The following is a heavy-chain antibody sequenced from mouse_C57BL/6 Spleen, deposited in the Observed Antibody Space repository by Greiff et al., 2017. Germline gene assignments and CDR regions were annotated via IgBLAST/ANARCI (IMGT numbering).Heavy chain of an antibody. CDR1: GFNIKDYY. D-gene: IGHD1-1*01. CDR3: TKAGSRGYAMDY. CDR2: IDPEDGDT. V-gene: IGHV14-1*01. Sequence: SGAELVRPGASVKLSCTASGFNIKDYYMHWVKQRPEQGLEWIGRIDPEDGDTEYAPKFQGKATMTADTSSNTAYLQLSSLTSEDTAVYYCTKAGSRGYAMDYWGQGTSVTVSS. J-gene: IGHJ4*01.